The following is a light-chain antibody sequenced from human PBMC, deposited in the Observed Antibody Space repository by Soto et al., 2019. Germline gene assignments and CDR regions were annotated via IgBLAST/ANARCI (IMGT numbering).Light chain of an antibody. CDR2: GAS. J-gene: IGKJ5*01. Sequence: EIVMTQSPGTLSVSPGERATLSCRASQNVFSNVAWYQQRPGQPPRLLISGASTRATGVSARFSASGSGTDFTLTITSLQSEDFAVYYCQQYDNWPITFGQGTRLEIK. V-gene: IGKV3-15*01. CDR1: QNVFSN. CDR3: QQYDNWPIT.